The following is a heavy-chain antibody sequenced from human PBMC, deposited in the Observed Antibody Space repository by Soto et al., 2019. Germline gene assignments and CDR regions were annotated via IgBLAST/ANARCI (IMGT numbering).Heavy chain of an antibody. D-gene: IGHD2-2*01. CDR2: IYWDDDT. CDR1: GFSFSADGVA. Sequence: QITLKESGHTLVKPTQTLRLTCIFSGFSFSADGVAVGWIRQPPGKALEWLALIYWDDDTRYSPSLKSRLTITKDTSKNQVVLTMTNMDPVDTATYYGAHAFGGTSWPNDAFDVWGQGTVVTVSS. J-gene: IGHJ3*01. V-gene: IGHV2-5*02. CDR3: AHAFGGTSWPNDAFDV.